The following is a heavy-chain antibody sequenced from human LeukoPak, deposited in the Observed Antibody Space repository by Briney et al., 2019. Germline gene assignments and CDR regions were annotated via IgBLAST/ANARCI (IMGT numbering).Heavy chain of an antibody. CDR1: GYSFTTYW. D-gene: IGHD1-26*01. J-gene: IGHJ4*02. Sequence: ESLKISCKGSGYSFTTYWIGWVRQMPGKGLEWMGIIYPGDSDTRYSPSFQGQVTLSADKSISAAYLQWNSLKASDTAMYYCARQELGGSFDYWGQGTLVTVSS. CDR2: IYPGDSDT. V-gene: IGHV5-51*01. CDR3: ARQELGGSFDY.